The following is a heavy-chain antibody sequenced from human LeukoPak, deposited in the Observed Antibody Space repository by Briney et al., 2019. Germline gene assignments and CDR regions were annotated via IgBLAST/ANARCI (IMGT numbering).Heavy chain of an antibody. CDR2: ISGSGGST. CDR1: GFTFSSYA. V-gene: IGHV3-23*01. CDR3: ASSGEGVVVVAADWFDP. J-gene: IGHJ5*02. D-gene: IGHD2-15*01. Sequence: GGSLSLSCAASGFTFSSYAMSWVRQAPGKGLEWVSAISGSGGSTYYADSVKGRFTISRDNSKNTLYLQMNSLRAEDTAVYYCASSGEGVVVVAADWFDPWGQGTLVTVSS.